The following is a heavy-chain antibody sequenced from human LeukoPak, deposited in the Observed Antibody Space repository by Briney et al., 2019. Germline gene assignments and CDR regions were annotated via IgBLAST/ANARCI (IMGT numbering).Heavy chain of an antibody. D-gene: IGHD5-18*01. CDR1: GYTFTSYY. CDR3: ARDYGYSYGYDYYYYMDV. J-gene: IGHJ6*03. Sequence: ASVKVSCKASGYTFTSYYMHWVRQAPGQGLEWMGWINPNSGGTNYAQKFQGRVTMTRDTSISTAYMELSRLRSDDTAVYYCARDYGYSYGYDYYYYMDVWGKGTTVTVSS. CDR2: INPNSGGT. V-gene: IGHV1-2*02.